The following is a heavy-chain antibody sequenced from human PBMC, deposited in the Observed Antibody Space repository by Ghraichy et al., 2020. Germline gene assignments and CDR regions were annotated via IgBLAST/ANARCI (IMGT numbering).Heavy chain of an antibody. CDR3: ARDCTNGVCYGPDFDY. CDR1: GFTFSSYG. CDR2: IWYDGSNK. J-gene: IGHJ4*02. D-gene: IGHD2-8*01. Sequence: GESLNISCAASGFTFSSYGMHWVRQAPGKGLEWVAVIWYDGSNKYYADSVKGRFTISRDNSKNTLYLQMNSLRAEDTAVYYCARDCTNGVCYGPDFDYWGQGTLVTVSS. V-gene: IGHV3-33*01.